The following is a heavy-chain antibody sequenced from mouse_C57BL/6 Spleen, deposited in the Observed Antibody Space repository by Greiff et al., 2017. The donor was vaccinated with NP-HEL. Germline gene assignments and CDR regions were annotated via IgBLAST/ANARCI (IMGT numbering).Heavy chain of an antibody. Sequence: VQLQQSGPELVKPGASVKISCKASGYTFTDYYMNWVKQSHGKSLEWIGDINPNNGGTSYNQKFKGKATLTVDKSSSTAYMELRSLTSEDSAVYYCARRIYDGPWFAYWGQGTLVTVSA. V-gene: IGHV1-26*01. J-gene: IGHJ3*01. CDR1: GYTFTDYY. CDR3: ARRIYDGPWFAY. D-gene: IGHD2-3*01. CDR2: INPNNGGT.